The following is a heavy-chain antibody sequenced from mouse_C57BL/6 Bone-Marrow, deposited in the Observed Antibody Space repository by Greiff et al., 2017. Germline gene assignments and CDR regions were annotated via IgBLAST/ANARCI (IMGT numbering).Heavy chain of an antibody. V-gene: IGHV14-2*01. J-gene: IGHJ2*01. Sequence: VQLQQSGAELVKPGASVKLSCTASGFNIKDYYMHWVKQRTEQGLEWIGRIDPEDGETQYAPKFQGKATLTAATYSNTAYLQLSSRTYEDTAVYYCARDVLLFDYWGQGTTLTVSA. CDR3: ARDVLLFDY. CDR1: GFNIKDYY. CDR2: IDPEDGET. D-gene: IGHD1-1*01.